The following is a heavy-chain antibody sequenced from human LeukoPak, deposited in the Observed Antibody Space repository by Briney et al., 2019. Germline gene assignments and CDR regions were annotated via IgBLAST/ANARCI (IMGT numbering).Heavy chain of an antibody. CDR3: ARGVAAAGTIGFDY. CDR2: IYYSGST. D-gene: IGHD6-13*01. CDR1: GGSTSSYY. V-gene: IGHV4-59*08. Sequence: SETLSPTSTVPGGSTSSYYWSWFRQPPGKGLEWFGYIYYSGSTNYNPSLKSRVSISVDTSKNQFSLKLSSVTAADTAVYYCARGVAAAGTIGFDYWGQGTLVTVSS. J-gene: IGHJ4*02.